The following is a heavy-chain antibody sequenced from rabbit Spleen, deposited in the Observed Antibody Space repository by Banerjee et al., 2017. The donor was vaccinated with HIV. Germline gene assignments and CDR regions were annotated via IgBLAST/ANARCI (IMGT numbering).Heavy chain of an antibody. CDR1: GFSFSSSDY. V-gene: IGHV1S40*01. D-gene: IGHD8-1*01. J-gene: IGHJ6*01. CDR2: IAGSSSGFA. CDR3: ARDTGSSFSTYGMDL. Sequence: QSLEESGGDLVKPGASLTLTCKASGFSFSSSDYMCWVRQAPGKGLEWISCIAGSSSGFAYSATWATGRFTCSKTSSTTVTLQMTSLTAADTATYFCARDTGSSFSTYGMDLWGPGHPGHRL.